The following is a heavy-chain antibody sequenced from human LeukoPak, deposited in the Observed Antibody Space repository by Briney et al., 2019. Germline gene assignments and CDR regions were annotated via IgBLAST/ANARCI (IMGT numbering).Heavy chain of an antibody. D-gene: IGHD2-21*02. CDR1: GFTFSNYA. Sequence: GGSLRLSCAASGFTFSNYAMDWVRQAPGKGLEWVSAISGTSGRTYYADSVKGRFTISRDNSKNTLYLQMNGLRAEDTAVYYCAREVATGFSCFDYWGQGTLVTVSS. J-gene: IGHJ4*02. CDR3: AREVATGFSCFDY. CDR2: ISGTSGRT. V-gene: IGHV3-23*01.